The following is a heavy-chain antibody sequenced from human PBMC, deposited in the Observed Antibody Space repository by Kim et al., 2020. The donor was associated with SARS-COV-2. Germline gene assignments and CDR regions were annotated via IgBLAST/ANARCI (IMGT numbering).Heavy chain of an antibody. J-gene: IGHJ2*01. Sequence: ASVKVSCKASGYTFTGYYMHWVRQAPGQGLEWMGRINPNSGGTNYAQKFQGRVTMTRDTSISTAYMELSRLRSDDTAVYYCARADGDSSGWYRRWYFDLWGRGTLVTVSS. V-gene: IGHV1-2*06. CDR1: GYTFTGYY. CDR3: ARADGDSSGWYRRWYFDL. CDR2: INPNSGGT. D-gene: IGHD6-19*01.